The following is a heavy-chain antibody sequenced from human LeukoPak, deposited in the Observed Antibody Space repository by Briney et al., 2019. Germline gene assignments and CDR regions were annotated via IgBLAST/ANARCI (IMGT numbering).Heavy chain of an antibody. J-gene: IGHJ4*02. V-gene: IGHV3-30*18. CDR3: AKDPTFTYYYDSSGYLPDY. Sequence: PGGSLRLSCAASGFTFSSYGMHWVRQAPGKGLEWVAVISYDGSNKYYADSVKGRFTISRDNSKNTLYLQMNSLRAEDTAVYYCAKDPTFTYYYDSSGYLPDYWGQGTLATVSS. CDR2: ISYDGSNK. CDR1: GFTFSSYG. D-gene: IGHD3-22*01.